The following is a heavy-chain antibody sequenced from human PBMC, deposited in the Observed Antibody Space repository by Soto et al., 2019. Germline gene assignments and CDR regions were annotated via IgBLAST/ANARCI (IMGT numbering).Heavy chain of an antibody. Sequence: PSETLSLTCTASGGSISSYYWSWIRQPPGKGLEWIGYIYYSGSTNYNPSLKSRVTISVDTSKNQFSLKLSSVTAADTAVYYCARVRGVVPAAMGDFDYWGQGTLVTVSS. CDR1: GGSISSYY. J-gene: IGHJ4*02. D-gene: IGHD2-2*01. CDR3: ARVRGVVPAAMGDFDY. CDR2: IYYSGST. V-gene: IGHV4-59*01.